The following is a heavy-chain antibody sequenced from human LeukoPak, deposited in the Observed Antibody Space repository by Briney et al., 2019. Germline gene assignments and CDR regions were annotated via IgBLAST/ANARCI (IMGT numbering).Heavy chain of an antibody. CDR3: AGIEYSSSSVDY. J-gene: IGHJ4*02. D-gene: IGHD6-6*01. CDR1: GGSFSGYY. CDR2: INNSGST. V-gene: IGHV4-34*01. Sequence: SETLSLTCAVYGGSFSGYYWSWIGQPPGKGLGWLGEINNSGSTNYNPSLKSRVTISVDTSKNQFSLKLSSVTAADTAVYYCAGIEYSSSSVDYWGQGTLVTVSS.